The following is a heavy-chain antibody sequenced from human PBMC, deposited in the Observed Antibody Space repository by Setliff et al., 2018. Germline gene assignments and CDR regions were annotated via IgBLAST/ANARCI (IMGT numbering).Heavy chain of an antibody. CDR3: ARNAITGTTKKYYYYLDV. J-gene: IGHJ6*03. D-gene: IGHD1-7*01. CDR1: GGTLSTLA. V-gene: IGHV1-69*10. Sequence: SVKVSCKASGGTLSTLAITWVRQAPGQGLEWMGGTIPLLPLPNYAVKFQGRVTITADKSTTTAYMELTSLTSEDTAVYYCARNAITGTTKKYYYYLDVWGKGTTVTVSS. CDR2: TIPLLPLP.